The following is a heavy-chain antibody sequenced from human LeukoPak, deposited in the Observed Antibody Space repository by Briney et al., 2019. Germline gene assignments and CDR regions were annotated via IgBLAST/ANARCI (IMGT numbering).Heavy chain of an antibody. CDR2: ISSNGGST. CDR3: ASGFWSGYMDY. D-gene: IGHD3-3*01. Sequence: PGGSLRLSCAASGFTFSSYAMHWVRQAPGKGLEYVSAISSNGGSTYYANSVKGRFTISRDNYKNTLYLQMGSLRAEDMAVYYCASGFWSGYMDYWGQGTLVTVSS. CDR1: GFTFSSYA. J-gene: IGHJ4*02. V-gene: IGHV3-64*01.